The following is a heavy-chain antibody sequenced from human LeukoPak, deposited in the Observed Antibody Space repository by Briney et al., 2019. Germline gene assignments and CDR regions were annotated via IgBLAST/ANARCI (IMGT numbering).Heavy chain of an antibody. CDR2: LYSGGNT. D-gene: IGHD4-17*01. J-gene: IGHJ1*01. CDR3: VRAHGDYVRCLRL. V-gene: IGHV3-66*01. CDR1: GFTVSSNC. Sequence: GGSLRLSCAGSGFTVSSNCMTWVRLAPGKGLEWFSILYSGGNTYYADSVKGRFTISRDNSKNTLYLQMNSLRVEDTGVYYCVRAHGDYVRCLRLWGQGTLVTVSS.